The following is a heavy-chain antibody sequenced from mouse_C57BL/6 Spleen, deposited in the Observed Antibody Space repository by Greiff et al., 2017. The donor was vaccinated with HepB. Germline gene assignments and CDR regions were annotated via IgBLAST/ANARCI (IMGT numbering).Heavy chain of an antibody. V-gene: IGHV1-64*01. Sequence: QVQLQQSGAELVKPGASVKLSCKASGYTFTSYWMHWVKQRPGQGLEWIGMIHPNSGSTNYNEKFKSKATLTVDKSSSTAYMHLSSLTSEDSAVYYCALYYDYGSYAMDYWGQGTSVTVSS. CDR3: ALYYDYGSYAMDY. CDR1: GYTFTSYW. CDR2: IHPNSGST. J-gene: IGHJ4*01. D-gene: IGHD2-4*01.